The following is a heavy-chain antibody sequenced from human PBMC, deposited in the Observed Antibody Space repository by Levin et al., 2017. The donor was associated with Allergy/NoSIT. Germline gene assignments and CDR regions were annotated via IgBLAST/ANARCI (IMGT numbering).Heavy chain of an antibody. CDR2: ISSSSSFI. CDR3: ARRNLPVGFDY. Sequence: GESLKISCAASGFTFSSYTMNWVRQAPGKGLEWVTSISSSSSFIYYADSVKGRFTISRDNAKNSLYLQMNSLRADDTAVYYCARRNLPVGFDYWGQGTLVTVS. J-gene: IGHJ4*02. V-gene: IGHV3-21*01. D-gene: IGHD3-3*01. CDR1: GFTFSSYT.